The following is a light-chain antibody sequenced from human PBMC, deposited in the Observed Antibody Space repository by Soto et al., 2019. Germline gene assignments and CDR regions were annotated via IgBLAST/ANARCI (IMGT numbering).Light chain of an antibody. Sequence: EIVLTQSPGTLSLSPGERATLSCRASQGVSSSYLAWYQQKPGQAPRLLIYVASGRATGIPDRFSGSGSGTAFTLTISRLEPEDFAVYYCQQDGSSPMYTFGQGTKLEIK. CDR2: VAS. J-gene: IGKJ2*01. V-gene: IGKV3-20*01. CDR3: QQDGSSPMYT. CDR1: QGVSSSY.